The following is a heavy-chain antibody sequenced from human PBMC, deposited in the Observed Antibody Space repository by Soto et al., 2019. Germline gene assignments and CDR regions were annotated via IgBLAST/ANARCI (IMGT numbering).Heavy chain of an antibody. Sequence: EVQLLESGGGLVQPGGSLRLSCAASGFAFSSYAMSWVRQAPGKGLEWVSAISGSGGSTYYADSVKGRFTISRDNSKNTLYLQMNSLRAEDTAVYYCAKDWLAVRGEPPTDWGQGTLVTVSS. CDR1: GFAFSSYA. CDR2: ISGSGGST. J-gene: IGHJ4*02. CDR3: AKDWLAVRGEPPTD. V-gene: IGHV3-23*01. D-gene: IGHD3-10*01.